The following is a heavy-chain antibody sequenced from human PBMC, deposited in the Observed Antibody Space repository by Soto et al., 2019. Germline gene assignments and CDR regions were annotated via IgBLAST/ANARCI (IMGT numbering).Heavy chain of an antibody. V-gene: IGHV3-7*02. CDR1: GFTFSSSW. CDR2: INPEGSAE. CDR3: ARHGVWCFDF. Sequence: EMQLVESGGALVQPGGSLRLSCAASGFTFSSSWMAWVRQAPGKGLEWEANINPEGSAEYYVDSVKGRFTISRDNAKNSLYLQMNSLRLEDTALYYCARHGVWCFDFWGQGTLVSISS. D-gene: IGHD2-8*02. J-gene: IGHJ4*02.